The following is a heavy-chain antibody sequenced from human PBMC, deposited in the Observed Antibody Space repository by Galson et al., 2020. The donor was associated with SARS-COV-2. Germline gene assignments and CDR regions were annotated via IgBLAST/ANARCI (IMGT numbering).Heavy chain of an antibody. D-gene: IGHD3-22*01. CDR1: FSSYG. CDR3: ARGPDYYDSSGYYRWDYFDY. Sequence: FSSYGMHWVRQAPGKGLEWVAVISYDGSNKYYADSVKGRFTISRDNSKNTLYLQMNSLRAEDTAVYYCARGPDYYDSSGYYRWDYFDYWGQGTLVTVSS. V-gene: IGHV3-30*03. J-gene: IGHJ4*02. CDR2: ISYDGSNK.